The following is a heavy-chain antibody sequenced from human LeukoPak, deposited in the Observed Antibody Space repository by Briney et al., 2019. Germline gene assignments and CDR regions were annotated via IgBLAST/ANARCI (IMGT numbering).Heavy chain of an antibody. CDR3: ARGITMIVVVITHYYGMDV. D-gene: IGHD3-22*01. CDR1: GFTFSDYY. V-gene: IGHV3-11*01. Sequence: GGSLRLSCAASGFTFSDYYMSWIRQAPGKGLEWVSYISSSGSTIYYADSVKGRFTISRDNAKNSLYLQMNSLRAEDTALYYCARGITMIVVVITHYYGMDVWGQGTTVTVSS. J-gene: IGHJ6*02. CDR2: ISSSGSTI.